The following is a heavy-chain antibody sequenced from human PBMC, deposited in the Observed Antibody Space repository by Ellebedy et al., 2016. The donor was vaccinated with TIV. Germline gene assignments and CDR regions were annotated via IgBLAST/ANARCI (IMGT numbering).Heavy chain of an antibody. CDR2: INPSGGSS. CDR3: ARGDKYYYDSSGYYYNY. CDR1: GYTFTSYY. Sequence: ASVKVSCKASGYTFTSYYMYWVRQAPGQGLEWMGIINPSGGSSNYAQKFQGRVTMTRDTSPSTFYMELSSLRSEDTAVYYCARGDKYYYDSSGYYYNYWGQGTLVTVSS. V-gene: IGHV1-46*01. J-gene: IGHJ4*02. D-gene: IGHD3-22*01.